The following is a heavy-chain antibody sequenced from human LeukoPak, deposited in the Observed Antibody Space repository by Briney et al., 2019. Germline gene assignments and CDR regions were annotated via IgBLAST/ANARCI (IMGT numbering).Heavy chain of an antibody. Sequence: GGTLRLSCAASGFTFSSYGMSWVRQAPGKGLEWVSAISGSGGSTYYADSVKGRFTISRDNAKNSLYLQMNSLRAEDTAVYYCARDKPTMGSFDYWGQGTLVTVSS. J-gene: IGHJ4*02. CDR3: ARDKPTMGSFDY. V-gene: IGHV3-23*01. CDR2: ISGSGGST. D-gene: IGHD3-10*01. CDR1: GFTFSSYG.